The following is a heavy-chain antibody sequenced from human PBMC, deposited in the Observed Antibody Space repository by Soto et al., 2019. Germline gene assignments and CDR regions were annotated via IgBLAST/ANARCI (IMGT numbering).Heavy chain of an antibody. Sequence: QVQLQESGPGLVKPSETLSLTCTVSGGSFSNSYWTWIRQPAGKGLEWIGRIQTSGATKYNPSLRSRVTMSVDTSKNQFSLKLTSVTAADTAMYYCSRENVRGNSGWYCDYWGQGTLVTVSS. CDR2: IQTSGAT. CDR1: GGSFSNSY. CDR3: SRENVRGNSGWYCDY. J-gene: IGHJ4*02. D-gene: IGHD6-19*01. V-gene: IGHV4-4*07.